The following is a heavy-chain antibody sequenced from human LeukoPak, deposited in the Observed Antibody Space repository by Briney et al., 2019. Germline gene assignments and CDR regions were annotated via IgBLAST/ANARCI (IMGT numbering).Heavy chain of an antibody. CDR2: ISYDGSNK. CDR1: GFTFSSYA. D-gene: IGHD6-6*01. J-gene: IGHJ4*02. V-gene: IGHV3-30-3*01. CDR3: ARDGSSSDYFDY. Sequence: PGGSLRLSCAASGFTFSSYAMHWVRQAPGKGLEWVAVISYDGSNKYYADSVKGRFTISRDNSKNTLYLQMNSLRAEDTAVYYYARDGSSSDYFDYWGQGTLVTVSS.